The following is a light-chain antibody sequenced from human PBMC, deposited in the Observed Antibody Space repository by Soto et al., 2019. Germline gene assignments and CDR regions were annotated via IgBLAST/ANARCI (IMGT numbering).Light chain of an antibody. CDR1: QSVSSTY. CDR2: GAS. V-gene: IGKV3-20*01. J-gene: IGKJ4*01. Sequence: PGERATLSCRASQSVSSTYLAWYQQKPGRAPSLLIYGASRRATGIPDRFSGGGSGTDFTLTISRLEPEDFAVYYCQQYERSPTTFGGGTKVEIK. CDR3: QQYERSPTT.